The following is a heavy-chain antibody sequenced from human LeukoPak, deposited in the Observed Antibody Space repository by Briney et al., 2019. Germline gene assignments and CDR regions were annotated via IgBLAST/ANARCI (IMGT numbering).Heavy chain of an antibody. V-gene: IGHV3-74*01. D-gene: IGHD6-19*01. CDR1: GFTFSSCW. Sequence: GGSLRLSCGASGFTFSSCWMHWVRQAPGKGLVWVSRIKSDGSSTNYADSVKGRFTISRDNAKNTLYLQMNSLRAEDTAVYYCARGGAVAGTGDYWGQGTLVTVSS. J-gene: IGHJ4*02. CDR3: ARGGAVAGTGDY. CDR2: IKSDGSST.